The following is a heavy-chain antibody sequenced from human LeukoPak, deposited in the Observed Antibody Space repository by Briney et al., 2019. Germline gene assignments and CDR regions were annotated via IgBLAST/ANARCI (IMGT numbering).Heavy chain of an antibody. CDR3: ARDWLAGNPYHGFDL. J-gene: IGHJ3*01. D-gene: IGHD3-22*01. V-gene: IGHV3-30*03. Sequence: GRSLRLSCAASGFTFSSYGIHWVRQAPGKGLERVAVISYDGSNKYYADSVKGRFTISRDNSKNTLYLQMNSLRAEDTAVYYCARDWLAGNPYHGFDLWGEGTMVTVSS. CDR2: ISYDGSNK. CDR1: GFTFSSYG.